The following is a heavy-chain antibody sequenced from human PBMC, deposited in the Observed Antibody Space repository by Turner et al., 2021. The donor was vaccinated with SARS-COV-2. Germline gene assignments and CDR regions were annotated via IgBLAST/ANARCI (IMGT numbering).Heavy chain of an antibody. Sequence: EVQLVESGGGLVKPGGSLRLSCAASGFTFSSYSMNWVRQAPGKWLEWVSSISSSSSYIYYADSVKGRFTISRDNAKNSLYLQMNSLRAEDTAVYYCARDHRPVVVPAAKRAGSYYYGMDVWGQGTTVTVSS. D-gene: IGHD2-2*01. J-gene: IGHJ6*02. CDR2: ISSSSSYI. CDR1: GFTFSSYS. V-gene: IGHV3-21*01. CDR3: ARDHRPVVVPAAKRAGSYYYGMDV.